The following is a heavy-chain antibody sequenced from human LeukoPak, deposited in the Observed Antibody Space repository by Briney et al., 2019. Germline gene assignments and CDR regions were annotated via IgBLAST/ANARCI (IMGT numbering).Heavy chain of an antibody. J-gene: IGHJ4*02. CDR2: IWHDGSDK. CDR3: AKEDY. Sequence: GTSLRLSCEASGFTFSSYGMHWVRQAPGKGLEWVALIWHDGSDKYYADSVKGRFTISRDNAKNSLYLQMNSLRAEDTALYYCAKEDYWGQGTLVTVSS. CDR1: GFTFSSYG. V-gene: IGHV3-33*03.